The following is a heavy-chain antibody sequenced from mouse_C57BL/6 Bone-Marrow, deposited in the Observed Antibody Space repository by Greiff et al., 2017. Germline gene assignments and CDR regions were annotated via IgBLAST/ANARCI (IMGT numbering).Heavy chain of an antibody. CDR3: VGEGDYDHSWFAY. V-gene: IGHV10-3*01. Sequence: DVMLVESGGGLVQPKGSLKLSCAASGFTFNTYAMHWVRQAPGKGLEWVARIRSKSSNYATYYADSVKDRFTISRVDSQSMLYLQMNNLKTEDKARYLCVGEGDYDHSWFAYWGRGTLVTVTA. J-gene: IGHJ3*01. CDR2: IRSKSSNYAT. CDR1: GFTFNTYA. D-gene: IGHD2-4*01.